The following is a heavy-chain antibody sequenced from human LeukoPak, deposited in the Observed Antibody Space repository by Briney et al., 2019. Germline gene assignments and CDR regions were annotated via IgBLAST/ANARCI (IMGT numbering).Heavy chain of an antibody. CDR3: AGEVVVPAAMSGYYYYYGMDV. D-gene: IGHD2-2*01. V-gene: IGHV4-59*01. CDR1: GXSISSYY. Sequence: SETLSLTCTVSGXSISSYYGSWIRQPPGKGLEWIGYIYYSGSTNYNPSLKSRVTISVDTSKNQFSLKLSSVTAADTAVYYCAGEVVVPAAMSGYYYYYGMDVWGQGTTVTVSS. CDR2: IYYSGST. J-gene: IGHJ6*02.